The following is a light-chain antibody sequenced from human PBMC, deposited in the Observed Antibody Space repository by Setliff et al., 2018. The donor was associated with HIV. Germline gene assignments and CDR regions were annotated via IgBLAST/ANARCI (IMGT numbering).Light chain of an antibody. CDR2: DNN. Sequence: QSVLTQLPSVSAAPGQKVTISCSGSSSNIGNNYVSWYQQLPGTAPKLLIYDNNQRPSGIPDRFSGSKSGTSATLGITGLQTGDEADYYCGTWDYSLSAGVFGGGTKGTVL. J-gene: IGLJ2*01. CDR3: GTWDYSLSAGV. V-gene: IGLV1-51*01. CDR1: SSNIGNNY.